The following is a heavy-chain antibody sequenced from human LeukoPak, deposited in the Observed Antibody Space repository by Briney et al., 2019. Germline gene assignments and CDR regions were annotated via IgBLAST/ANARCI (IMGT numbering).Heavy chain of an antibody. Sequence: PGGSLRLSCAASGFSFSSYGMHWVRQAPGKGLEWVAFIRYDGSNKYYADSVKGRFTISRDNSKNTLYLQMNSLRGEDTAVYHCAKDLSDYGWLRPYFDYWGQGTLVTVSS. D-gene: IGHD4-17*01. J-gene: IGHJ4*02. CDR1: GFSFSSYG. V-gene: IGHV3-30*02. CDR2: IRYDGSNK. CDR3: AKDLSDYGWLRPYFDY.